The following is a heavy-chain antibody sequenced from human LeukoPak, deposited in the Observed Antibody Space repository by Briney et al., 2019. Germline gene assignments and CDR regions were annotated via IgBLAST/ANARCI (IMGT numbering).Heavy chain of an antibody. Sequence: HGASVKVSCKASGYTFTSYGISWVRQAPGQGLEWMGWISDYNGNTNYAQKFQGRVTMTTDTSTTTAYMELRSLRSDDTAVYYCARGRLGFCSGGSCSDFDYWGQGTLVSASS. CDR3: ARGRLGFCSGGSCSDFDY. J-gene: IGHJ4*02. CDR1: GYTFTSYG. CDR2: ISDYNGNT. D-gene: IGHD2-15*01. V-gene: IGHV1-18*01.